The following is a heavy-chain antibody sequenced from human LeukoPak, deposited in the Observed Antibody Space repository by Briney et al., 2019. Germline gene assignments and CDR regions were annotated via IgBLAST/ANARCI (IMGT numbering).Heavy chain of an antibody. D-gene: IGHD6-19*01. CDR2: IGHDGNFQ. CDR1: GFMFSEFG. J-gene: IGHJ4*02. Sequence: PGGSLRLSCAASGFMFSEFGMHWVRQAPGKGLEWVAVIGHDGNFQYYADSVRGRFTISRGNSKNTLYLQMSTLRVDDTAVYYCARDFRSGWSDFWGQGTLVTVSS. V-gene: IGHV3-33*01. CDR3: ARDFRSGWSDF.